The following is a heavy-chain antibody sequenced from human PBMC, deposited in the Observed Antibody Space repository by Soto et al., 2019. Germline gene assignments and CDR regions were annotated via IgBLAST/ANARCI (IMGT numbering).Heavy chain of an antibody. Sequence: EVQLVESGGGLVQPGGSLRLSCAASGFTFSSYSMNWVRQAPGKGPEWVSYISSSSSTIYYADSVKGRFTISRDNAKNSLYLQMNSLRAEDTAVYYCARDSRGLGIWGRWGEFYYMDVWGKGTTVTVSS. CDR2: ISSSSSTI. V-gene: IGHV3-48*01. CDR3: ARDSRGLGIWGRWGEFYYMDV. D-gene: IGHD3-16*01. CDR1: GFTFSSYS. J-gene: IGHJ6*03.